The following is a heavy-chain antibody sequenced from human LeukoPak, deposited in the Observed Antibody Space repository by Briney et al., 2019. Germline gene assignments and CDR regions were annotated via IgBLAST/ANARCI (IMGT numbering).Heavy chain of an antibody. D-gene: IGHD5-18*01. CDR3: ARGGGYSYGSFDY. V-gene: IGHV3-23*01. CDR1: GFTFNIYG. CDR2: IGGSGSHT. Sequence: GGTLRLSCAASGFTFNIYGMNWVRQAPGKGLEWVSGIGGSGSHTYYADSVKGRFTISRDNAKNTLYLQMNSLRAEDTAVYYCARGGGYSYGSFDYWGQGTLVTVSS. J-gene: IGHJ4*02.